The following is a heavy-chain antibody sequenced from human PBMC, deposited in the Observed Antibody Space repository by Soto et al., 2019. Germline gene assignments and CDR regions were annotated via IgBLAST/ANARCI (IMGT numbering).Heavy chain of an antibody. CDR2: IFPSDSDT. D-gene: IGHD3-22*01. Sequence: VESLKISCRTSGYIFTSYWIACVLQRAGKGLEWMGIIFPSDSDTRYSPSFQGQVTISADRSTSTVFLQWASLKASDTAVYFCARKDKSGYFNWFDPWGQGTLVTVSS. V-gene: IGHV5-51*01. CDR3: ARKDKSGYFNWFDP. CDR1: GYIFTSYW. J-gene: IGHJ5*02.